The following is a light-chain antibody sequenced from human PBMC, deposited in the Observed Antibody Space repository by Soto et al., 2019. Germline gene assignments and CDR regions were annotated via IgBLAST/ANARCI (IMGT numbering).Light chain of an antibody. J-gene: IGKJ2*01. Sequence: DLVMTQSPLSLPVTPGEPASISCRSSQSLLHSNGYTYLDWYLQRPGQSPQLLIYLGFNRASGVPDRFSGSGSGTDFTLKISRVEAEDVGVYYCMQGLQTFYTFGQGTKLDIK. CDR1: QSLLHSNGYTY. V-gene: IGKV2-28*01. CDR3: MQGLQTFYT. CDR2: LGF.